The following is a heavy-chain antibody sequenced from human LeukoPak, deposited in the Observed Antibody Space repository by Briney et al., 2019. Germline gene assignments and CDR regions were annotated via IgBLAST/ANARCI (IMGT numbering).Heavy chain of an antibody. CDR2: IRYDGSNK. V-gene: IGHV3-30*02. D-gene: IGHD1-26*01. J-gene: IGHJ4*02. Sequence: GGSLRLSCAASGFTFSSYGMHWVRQAPGKGLEWVAFIRYDGSNKYYADSVKGRFTISRDNSKSTLYLQMNSLRAEDTAVYYCARESSVGAHKAFDYWGQGTLVTVSS. CDR1: GFTFSSYG. CDR3: ARESSVGAHKAFDY.